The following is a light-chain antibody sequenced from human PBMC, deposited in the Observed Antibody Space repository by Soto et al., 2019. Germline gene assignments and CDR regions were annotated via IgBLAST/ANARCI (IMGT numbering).Light chain of an antibody. V-gene: IGKV1-39*01. CDR3: QQSYRTLSIT. CDR2: AAS. CDR1: QPIDTF. Sequence: DIQMTQSPSSVSASVGDSVTITCRASQPIDTFLHWYQQKPGRAPNLLIYAASNLQSGVPSRFRGSGSGTDFTLTISSLQPEDFATYYCQQSYRTLSITFGQGTRLEI. J-gene: IGKJ5*01.